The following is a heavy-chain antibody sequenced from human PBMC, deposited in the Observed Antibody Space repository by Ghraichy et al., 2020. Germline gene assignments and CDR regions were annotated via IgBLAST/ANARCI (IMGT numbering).Heavy chain of an antibody. V-gene: IGHV1-2*04. J-gene: IGHJ6*02. D-gene: IGHD6-19*01. CDR2: INPNSGGT. Sequence: ASVKVSCKASGYTFTGYYMHWVRQAPGQGLEWMGWINPNSGGTNYAQKFQGWVTMTRDTSISTAYMELSRLRSDDTAVYYCARDPRTIAVAGTTAHGGYYYGMDVWGQGTTVTVSS. CDR3: ARDPRTIAVAGTTAHGGYYYGMDV. CDR1: GYTFTGYY.